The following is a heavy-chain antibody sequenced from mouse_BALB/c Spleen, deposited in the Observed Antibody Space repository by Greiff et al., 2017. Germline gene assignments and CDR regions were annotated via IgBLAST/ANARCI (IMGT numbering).Heavy chain of an antibody. Sequence: VKLMESGAELMKPGASVKISCKATGYTFSSYWIEWVKQRPGHGLEWIGEILPGSGSTNYNEKFKGKATFTADTSSNTAYMQLSSLTSEDSAVYYCAKSTVAEDYAMDYWGQGTSVTVSS. V-gene: IGHV1-9*01. J-gene: IGHJ4*01. CDR2: ILPGSGST. CDR3: AKSTVAEDYAMDY. D-gene: IGHD1-1*01. CDR1: GYTFSSYW.